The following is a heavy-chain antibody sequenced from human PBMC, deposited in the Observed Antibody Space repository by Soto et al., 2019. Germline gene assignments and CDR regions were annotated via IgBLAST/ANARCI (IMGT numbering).Heavy chain of an antibody. CDR2: ISSSSSYI. V-gene: IGHV3-21*01. CDR1: GFTFSSYS. D-gene: IGHD3-10*01. J-gene: IGHJ5*02. CDR3: ARVYYGSGSYYSHSWFDP. Sequence: AGGSLRLSCAASGFTFSSYSMNWVRQAPGKGLEWVSSISSSSSYIYYADSVKGRFTISRDNAKNSLYLQMNSLRAEDTAVYYCARVYYGSGSYYSHSWFDPWGQGTLVTVSS.